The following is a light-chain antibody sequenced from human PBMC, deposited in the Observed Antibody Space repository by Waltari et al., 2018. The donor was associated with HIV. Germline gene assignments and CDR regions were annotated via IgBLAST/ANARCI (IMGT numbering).Light chain of an antibody. Sequence: QPVVTQEPSLTVSPGETVIPTCPSSTGVVTRGHCPYWFQVRPGHAPKTLIFDSNNRYSWPPARFAGSFVGGKAALTLTGAQPEDEANYYCLLTYGEDVVCGGGTKLTVL. CDR1: TGVVTRGHC. J-gene: IGLJ2*01. V-gene: IGLV7-46*01. CDR2: DSN. CDR3: LLTYGEDVV.